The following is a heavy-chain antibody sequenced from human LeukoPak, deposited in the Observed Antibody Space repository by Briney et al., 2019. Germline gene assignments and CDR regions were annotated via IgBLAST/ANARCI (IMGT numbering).Heavy chain of an antibody. Sequence: SETLSLTCTVSGGSISSYYWSWIRQPPGKGLEWIGYIYYSGSTNYNPSLKSRVTISVDTSKNQFSLKLSSVTAADTAVYYCARVGVMGYGMDVWGQGTTVTVSS. J-gene: IGHJ6*02. CDR3: ARVGVMGYGMDV. CDR2: IYYSGST. V-gene: IGHV4-59*01. D-gene: IGHD3-16*01. CDR1: GGSISSYY.